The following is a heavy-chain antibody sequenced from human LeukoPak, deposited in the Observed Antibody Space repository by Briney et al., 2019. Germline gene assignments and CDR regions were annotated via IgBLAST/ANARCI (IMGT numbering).Heavy chain of an antibody. Sequence: GGSLRLSCAASGFTFSSYGMHWVRQAPGEGLEWVAVIWYDGSNKYYADSVKGRFTISRDNSKNTLYLQMNSLRAEDTAVYYCARLAVAGARGFDYWGQGTLVTVSS. CDR3: ARLAVAGARGFDY. CDR2: IWYDGSNK. D-gene: IGHD6-19*01. J-gene: IGHJ4*02. CDR1: GFTFSSYG. V-gene: IGHV3-33*01.